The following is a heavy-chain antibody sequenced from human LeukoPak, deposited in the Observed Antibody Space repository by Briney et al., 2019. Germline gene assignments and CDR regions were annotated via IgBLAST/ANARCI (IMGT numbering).Heavy chain of an antibody. Sequence: SETLSLTCTVSGGSISSGGYYWSWIRQHPGKGLEWIGYIYYSGSTYYNPSLKSRVTISVDTSKNQFSLKLSSVTAADTAVYYCASSPDGYNPFDYWGQGTLVTVSS. V-gene: IGHV4-31*03. J-gene: IGHJ4*02. CDR3: ASSPDGYNPFDY. D-gene: IGHD5-24*01. CDR2: IYYSGST. CDR1: GGSISSGGYY.